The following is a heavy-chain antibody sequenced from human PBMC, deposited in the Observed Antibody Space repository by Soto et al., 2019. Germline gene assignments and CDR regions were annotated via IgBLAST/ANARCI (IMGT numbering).Heavy chain of an antibody. J-gene: IGHJ6*02. CDR3: ARGDDFDYYYGVDV. CDR2: ITPIFGTA. Sequence: GASVKVSCKAYGCTFSSHAISWVRQAPGQGLEWMGGITPIFGTANYAQTFQGRVTITADKFTATAYMELRSLTSEDTAIYYCARGDDFDYYYGVDVWGQGTTVTVSS. CDR1: GCTFSSHA. V-gene: IGHV1-69*06. D-gene: IGHD3-16*01.